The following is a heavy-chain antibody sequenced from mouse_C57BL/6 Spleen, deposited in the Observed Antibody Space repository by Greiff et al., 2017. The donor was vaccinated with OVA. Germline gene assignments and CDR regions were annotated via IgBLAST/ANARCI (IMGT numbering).Heavy chain of an antibody. Sequence: QVQLQQPGAELVRPGSSVKLSCKASGYTFTSYWMDWVKQRPGQGLEWIGNIYPSDSETHYNQKFKDKATLTVDKSSSTAYMQLSSLTSEDSAVYDCARGEGLAYWGQGTLVTVSA. CDR3: ARGEGLAY. CDR1: GYTFTSYW. CDR2: IYPSDSET. J-gene: IGHJ3*01. V-gene: IGHV1-61*01.